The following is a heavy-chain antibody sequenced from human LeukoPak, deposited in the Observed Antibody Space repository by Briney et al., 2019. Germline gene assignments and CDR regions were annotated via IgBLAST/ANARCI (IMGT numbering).Heavy chain of an antibody. J-gene: IGHJ4*02. CDR2: IYYSGST. Sequence: SETLSLTCTVSGGSISSYYWSWIRQPPGKGLEWIGYIYYSGSTNYNPSLKSRVTISVDTSKNQFSLKLSSVTAADTAVYYCARVTTVVTLDYWGQGTLVTVSS. CDR3: ARVTTVVTLDY. D-gene: IGHD4-23*01. CDR1: GGSISSYY. V-gene: IGHV4-59*01.